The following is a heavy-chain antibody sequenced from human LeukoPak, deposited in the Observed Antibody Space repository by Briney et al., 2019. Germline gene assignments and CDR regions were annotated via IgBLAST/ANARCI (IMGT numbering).Heavy chain of an antibody. V-gene: IGHV4-34*01. J-gene: IGHJ4*02. CDR3: ARGLERLLPLDY. CDR1: GGSFSGYY. Sequence: PSETLSLTCAVYGGSFSGYYWSWIRQPPGKGLEWIGEINHSGSTNYNPSLKSRVTISVDTSKNQFSLKLSSVTAADTAVYYCARGLERLLPLDYWGQGTLVTVSS. D-gene: IGHD3-3*01. CDR2: INHSGST.